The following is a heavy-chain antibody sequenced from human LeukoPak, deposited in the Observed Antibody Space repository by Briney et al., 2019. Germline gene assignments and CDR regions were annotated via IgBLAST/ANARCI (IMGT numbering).Heavy chain of an antibody. V-gene: IGHV1-18*01. CDR3: ARGASYVILTGYSYFDY. CDR2: ISAYNGNT. D-gene: IGHD3-9*01. Sequence: EASVKVSCKASGYTFTSYGISWVRQAPGQGLEWMGWISAYNGNTNYAQKLQGRVTMTTDTSTSTAYMELRSLRPDDTAVYYCARGASYVILTGYSYFDYWGQGTLVTVSS. J-gene: IGHJ4*02. CDR1: GYTFTSYG.